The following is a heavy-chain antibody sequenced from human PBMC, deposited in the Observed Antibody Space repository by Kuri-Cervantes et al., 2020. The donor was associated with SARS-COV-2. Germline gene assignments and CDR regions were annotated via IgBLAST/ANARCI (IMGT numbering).Heavy chain of an antibody. CDR3: TGGRYSSSWYPDY. Sequence: GGSLRLSCTASGFTFGDYAMSWVRQAPGKGLEWVGFIRSKAYGGTTEYAASVKGRFTISRDDSKSIAYLQMNSLKTEDTAVYYCTGGRYSSSWYPDYWGQGTLVTVSS. CDR2: IRSKAYGGTT. V-gene: IGHV3-49*04. D-gene: IGHD6-13*01. J-gene: IGHJ4*02. CDR1: GFTFGDYA.